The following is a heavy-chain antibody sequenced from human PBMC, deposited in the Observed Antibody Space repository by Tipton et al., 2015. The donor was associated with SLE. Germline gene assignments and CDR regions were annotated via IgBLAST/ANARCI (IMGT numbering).Heavy chain of an antibody. Sequence: SLRLSCAASGFTFSSYWMSWVRQAPGKGLEWVANIKQDGSEKYYVDSVKGRFTISRDNAKNSLYLQMNSLRAEDTAVYYCAREDYDFWSGYSYFDYWGQGTLVTVSS. J-gene: IGHJ4*02. CDR2: IKQDGSEK. CDR1: GFTFSSYW. CDR3: AREDYDFWSGYSYFDY. V-gene: IGHV3-7*01. D-gene: IGHD3-3*01.